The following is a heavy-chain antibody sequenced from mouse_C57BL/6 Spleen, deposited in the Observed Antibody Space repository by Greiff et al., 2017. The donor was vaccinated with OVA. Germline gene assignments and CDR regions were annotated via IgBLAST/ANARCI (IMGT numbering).Heavy chain of an antibody. CDR3: AREDSSGYVPWFAY. D-gene: IGHD3-2*02. Sequence: QVQLQQPGAELVRPGSSVKLSCKASGYTFTSYWMHWVKQRPIQGLEWIGNIDPSDSETHYNQKFKDKATLTVDKSSSTAYMQLSSLTSEDSAVYYCAREDSSGYVPWFAYWGQGTLVTVSA. V-gene: IGHV1-52*01. CDR1: GYTFTSYW. CDR2: IDPSDSET. J-gene: IGHJ3*01.